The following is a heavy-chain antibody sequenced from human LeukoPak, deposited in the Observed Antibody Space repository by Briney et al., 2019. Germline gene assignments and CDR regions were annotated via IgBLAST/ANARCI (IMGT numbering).Heavy chain of an antibody. Sequence: GGSLRLSCAASGFTFNIYAMSWVRQAPGKGLEWVSFIRYDGSIKYYADSVEGRFTISRDNSKNTLYLQMNSLRADDTAVYYCAKGIAVAGTELADWGQGTLVTVSA. D-gene: IGHD6-19*01. CDR3: AKGIAVAGTELAD. J-gene: IGHJ4*02. CDR1: GFTFNIYA. V-gene: IGHV3-30*02. CDR2: IRYDGSIK.